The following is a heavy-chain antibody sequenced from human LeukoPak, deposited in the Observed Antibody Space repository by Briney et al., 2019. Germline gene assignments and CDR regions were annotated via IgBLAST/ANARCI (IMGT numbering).Heavy chain of an antibody. CDR3: ARRGPESVFDY. D-gene: IGHD3-10*01. Sequence: PGGSLRLSCAASGFTFSNAWMSWVRQAPGKGLEWVGRIKSKTDGGTTDYAAPVKGRFTISRDDSKNTLYLQMNSLKASDTAMYYCARRGPESVFDYWGQGTLVTVSS. CDR1: GFTFSNAW. J-gene: IGHJ4*02. CDR2: IKSKTDGGTT. V-gene: IGHV3-15*01.